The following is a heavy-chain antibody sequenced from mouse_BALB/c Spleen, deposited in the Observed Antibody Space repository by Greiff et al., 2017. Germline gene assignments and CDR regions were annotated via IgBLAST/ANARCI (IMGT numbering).Heavy chain of an antibody. Sequence: QVTLNVSGPGILQPSQTLSLTCSFSGFSLSTSGMGVSWIRQPSGKGLEWLAHIYWDDDKRYNPSLKSRLTISKDTSRNQVFLKITSVDTADTATYYCARLGRGSSFDYGGQGTTLTVAS. V-gene: IGHV8-12*01. CDR2: IYWDDDK. J-gene: IGHJ2*01. CDR1: GFSLSTSGMG. CDR3: ARLGRGSSFDY. D-gene: IGHD4-1*01.